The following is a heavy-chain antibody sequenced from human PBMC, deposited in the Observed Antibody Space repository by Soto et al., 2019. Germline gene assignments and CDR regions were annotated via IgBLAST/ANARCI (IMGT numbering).Heavy chain of an antibody. CDR1: EFTFSTYV. CDR3: SKGRLYQSDY. V-gene: IGHV3-23*01. Sequence: EVQLLQSGGGLVQPGGSLRLSCAASEFTFSTYVMTWVRQATGKGLEWVSTISGNGGSTYYADSVKGRFTISRDNSKNTLYLQMNSMRAEDTAVYYCSKGRLYQSDYWGQGTLVTVSS. CDR2: ISGNGGST. D-gene: IGHD2-8*01. J-gene: IGHJ4*02.